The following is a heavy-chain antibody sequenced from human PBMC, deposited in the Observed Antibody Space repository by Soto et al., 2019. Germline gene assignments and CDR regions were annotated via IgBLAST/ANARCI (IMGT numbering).Heavy chain of an antibody. CDR3: AKLEWLEFGGDY. D-gene: IGHD6-19*01. CDR2: ISASGEKP. CDR1: GFAFSDYP. J-gene: IGHJ4*02. V-gene: IGHV3-23*01. Sequence: EVHLLESGGGVVQPGKSLKISCATSGFAFSDYPMTWVRQPPGQGLEWVSGISASGEKPYYADSVKGRFTISRDNSKNTVSLQMNSLRVEDTGIYYCAKLEWLEFGGDYWGQGTLVTVSS.